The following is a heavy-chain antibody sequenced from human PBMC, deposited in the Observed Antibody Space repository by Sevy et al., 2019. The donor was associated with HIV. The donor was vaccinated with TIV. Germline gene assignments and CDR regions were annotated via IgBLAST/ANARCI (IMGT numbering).Heavy chain of an antibody. J-gene: IGHJ6*02. Sequence: GGSLRLSCAASGFTFSSYWMSWVRQAPGKGLEWVANIKHDGSEKYYVDSVKGRFTISRDNAKNSLYLQMNSLRAEDTAVYYCARVIISSGYYSYYYYGMDVWDQGTTVTVSS. V-gene: IGHV3-7*01. D-gene: IGHD3-22*01. CDR2: IKHDGSEK. CDR1: GFTFSSYW. CDR3: ARVIISSGYYSYYYYGMDV.